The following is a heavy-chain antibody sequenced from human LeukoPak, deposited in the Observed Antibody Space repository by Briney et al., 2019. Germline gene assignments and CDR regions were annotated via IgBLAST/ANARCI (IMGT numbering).Heavy chain of an antibody. D-gene: IGHD3-3*01. Sequence: SETLSLTCTVSGGSISSSTYYWGWIRQPPGKGLEWIGSVYYNGSTYYNPSLKSRVTISVDTSKNHTSKNQFSLKLSSVTAADTAVFYCAVISPITIFGVVIRHFDYWGQGILVTVSS. V-gene: IGHV4-39*07. J-gene: IGHJ4*02. CDR1: GGSISSSTYY. CDR3: AVISPITIFGVVIRHFDY. CDR2: VYYNGST.